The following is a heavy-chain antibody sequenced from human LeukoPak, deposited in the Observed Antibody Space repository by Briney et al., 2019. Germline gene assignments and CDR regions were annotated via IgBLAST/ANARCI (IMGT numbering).Heavy chain of an antibody. J-gene: IGHJ4*02. Sequence: SETLSLTCTVSGGPISGSDYYWDWIRQPPGKGLEWIGSIYYSGTTYYNPSLESRITISVDTSKNQFSLRLGSVTAADTAVYYCARHGDKHLLIKGFDYWGPGTLVTISS. D-gene: IGHD2-8*01. V-gene: IGHV4-39*01. CDR1: GGPISGSDYY. CDR2: IYYSGTT. CDR3: ARHGDKHLLIKGFDY.